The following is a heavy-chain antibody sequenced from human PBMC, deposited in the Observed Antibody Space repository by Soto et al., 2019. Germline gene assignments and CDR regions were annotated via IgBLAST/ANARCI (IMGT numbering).Heavy chain of an antibody. CDR3: ATDGAAGAAMGV. Sequence: EMKLVESGGGLVKPGGSLRLSCAASGFTFSNYDMNWARQSPGKGLEWVSSISGGGEYVGYADSLKGRLTISRDNAKKSLYLQLHSLTADDTAVYYCATDGAAGAAMGVWGQGTTVTVSS. CDR2: ISGGGEYV. CDR1: GFTFSNYD. D-gene: IGHD6-13*01. J-gene: IGHJ6*02. V-gene: IGHV3-21*02.